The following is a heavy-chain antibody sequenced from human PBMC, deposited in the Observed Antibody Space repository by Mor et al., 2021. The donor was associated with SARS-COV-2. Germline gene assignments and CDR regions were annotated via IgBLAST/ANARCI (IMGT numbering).Heavy chain of an antibody. D-gene: IGHD3-22*01. J-gene: IGHJ3*02. CDR2: IHYSGTT. V-gene: IGHV4-39*01. Sequence: GSIHYSGTTSYNPSLESLESRRTISVDTSKNQFSLKLRSVTAADTAVYYCARRRYDSHVDIWGQGTLVTVSS. CDR3: ARRRYDSHVDI.